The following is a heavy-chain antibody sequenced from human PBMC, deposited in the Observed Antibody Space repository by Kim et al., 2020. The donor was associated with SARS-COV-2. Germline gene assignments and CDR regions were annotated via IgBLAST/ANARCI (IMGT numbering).Heavy chain of an antibody. CDR2: ISINSSDI. V-gene: IGHV3-21*01. CDR1: GFTFISYS. CDR3: AFRTCDI. Sequence: GGSLRLSCAASGFTFISYSIYWVRQAQGTGLELVSSISINSSDINYAGSVMNRFTISRDDAKNSLYLLMHSLRAEDTAVYYCAFRTCDIWSQWTMVTVSS. J-gene: IGHJ3*02.